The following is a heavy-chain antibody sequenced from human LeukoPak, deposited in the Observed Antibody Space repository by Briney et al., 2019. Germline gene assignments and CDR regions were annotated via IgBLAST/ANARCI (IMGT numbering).Heavy chain of an antibody. CDR3: ARGRYYDFWSGYSFWFDP. CDR1: GGSFSGYY. D-gene: IGHD3-3*01. Sequence: SETLSLTCAVYGGSFSGYYWSWIRQPPGKGLEWIGEINHSGSTNYNPSLKSRVTISVDMSKNQFSLKLSSVTAADTAVYYCARGRYYDFWSGYSFWFDPWGQGTLVTVSS. V-gene: IGHV4-34*01. J-gene: IGHJ5*02. CDR2: INHSGST.